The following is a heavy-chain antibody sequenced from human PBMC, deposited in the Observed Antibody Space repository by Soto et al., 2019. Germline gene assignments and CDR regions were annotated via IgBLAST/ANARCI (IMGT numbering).Heavy chain of an antibody. J-gene: IGHJ4*02. Sequence: MQLVESGGGLIELGRSLRLSCAASGFTFDDYAIHWVRQAPGKGLEWVSGISWNSAAIDYAVSVKGRFTIVRDNAMNSLYLQMNHLRPEDTAFYYCAKDRGSSSWDPIFDFWGQGILVTVSS. CDR3: AKDRGSSSWDPIFDF. V-gene: IGHV3-9*01. CDR2: ISWNSAAI. D-gene: IGHD6-13*01. CDR1: GFTFDDYA.